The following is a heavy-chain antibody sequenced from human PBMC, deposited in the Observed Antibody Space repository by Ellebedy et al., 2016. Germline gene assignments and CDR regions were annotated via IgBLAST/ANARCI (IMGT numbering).Heavy chain of an antibody. CDR2: IYYSGST. Sequence: SETLSLXXIVSGGSISRYHWSWIRQSPGKGLEWIGYIYYSGSTNYNPSLKSRVTISVDTSKNQFSLKLSSVTAADTAVYYCARAYVDIVATTLDYWGQGTLVTVSS. CDR3: ARAYVDIVATTLDY. J-gene: IGHJ4*02. D-gene: IGHD5-12*01. CDR1: GGSISRYH. V-gene: IGHV4-59*01.